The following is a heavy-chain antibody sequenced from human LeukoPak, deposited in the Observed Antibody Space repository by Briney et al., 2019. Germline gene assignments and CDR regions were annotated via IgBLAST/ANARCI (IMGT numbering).Heavy chain of an antibody. D-gene: IGHD3-3*01. J-gene: IGHJ4*02. Sequence: ASVKVSCKASGYTFTGYYMHWVRQAPGQGLEWMGWINPNSGGTNYAQKFQGRVTMTRDTSISTAYMELSRLRSDDTAVYYCARDGGNEYDFWSGYSHDYWGQGTLVTVSS. CDR3: ARDGGNEYDFWSGYSHDY. CDR1: GYTFTGYY. V-gene: IGHV1-2*02. CDR2: INPNSGGT.